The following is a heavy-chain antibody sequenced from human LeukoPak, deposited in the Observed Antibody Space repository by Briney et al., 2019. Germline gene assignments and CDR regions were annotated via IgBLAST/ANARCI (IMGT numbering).Heavy chain of an antibody. V-gene: IGHV1-18*01. CDR1: GYTFTSYG. D-gene: IGHD3-10*01. CDR2: ISAYNGNT. J-gene: IGHJ6*02. Sequence: ASVKVSCKASGYTFTSYGISWVRQAPGQGLEWMGWISAYNGNTNYAQKLQGRVTMTTDTSTSTAYMELRSLRPDDTAVYYCARDGWSSGSREGYYYYGMDVWGQGTTVTVSS. CDR3: ARDGWSSGSREGYYYYGMDV.